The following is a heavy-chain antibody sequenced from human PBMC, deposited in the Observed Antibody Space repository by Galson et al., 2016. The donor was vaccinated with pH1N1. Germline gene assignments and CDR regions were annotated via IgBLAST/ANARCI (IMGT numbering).Heavy chain of an antibody. Sequence: SLRLSCAASGFTFSSHGMHWVRQAPGKGLEWVSRINGDGSSTSYADSVKGRFTISRDNARNKLYLQMDNLRAEDTAVYYCARETKISGVVMDFDSWGQGTQVTVSS. J-gene: IGHJ4*02. CDR3: ARETKISGVVMDFDS. V-gene: IGHV3-74*01. D-gene: IGHD3-3*01. CDR2: INGDGSST. CDR1: GFTFSSHG.